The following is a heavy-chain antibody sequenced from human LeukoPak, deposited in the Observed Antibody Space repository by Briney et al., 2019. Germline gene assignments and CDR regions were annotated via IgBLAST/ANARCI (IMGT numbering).Heavy chain of an antibody. CDR1: GFTFSSYA. V-gene: IGHV3-23*01. CDR2: ISGSGGST. Sequence: PGGSLKLSCAASGFTFSSYAMSWVRQAPGKGLEWVSAISGSGGSTYYADSVKGRFTISRDNSKNTLYLQMNSLRAEDTAVYYCAKWTAAGRTFDYWGQGTLVTVSS. CDR3: AKWTAAGRTFDY. J-gene: IGHJ4*02. D-gene: IGHD6-13*01.